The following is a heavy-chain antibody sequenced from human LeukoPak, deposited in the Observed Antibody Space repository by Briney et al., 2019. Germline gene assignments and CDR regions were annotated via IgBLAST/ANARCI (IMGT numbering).Heavy chain of an antibody. D-gene: IGHD4-11*01. CDR3: ARDSDHDSKSP. J-gene: IGHJ5*02. CDR2: INPNTGGT. V-gene: IGHV1-2*02. Sequence: ASVKVSCKASGYTFIAYYMHWVRQAPGQGLEWMGWINPNTGGTNYAQKFQGRVTMTRDTSISTAYMELSRLRSDDTAAYYCARDSDHDSKSPWGQGTLVAVSS. CDR1: GYTFIAYY.